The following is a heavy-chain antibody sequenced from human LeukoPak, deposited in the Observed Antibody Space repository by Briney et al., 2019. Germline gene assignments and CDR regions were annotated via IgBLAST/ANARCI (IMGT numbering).Heavy chain of an antibody. D-gene: IGHD6-6*01. J-gene: IGHJ5*02. Sequence: SETLSLTCTVSGGSISSYYWSWIRQPPGKGLGWIGYIYYSGSTNYNPSLKSRVTISVDTSKNQFSLKLSSVAAADTAVYYCARARRYNWFDPWGQGTLVTVSS. CDR2: IYYSGST. CDR1: GGSISSYY. V-gene: IGHV4-59*01. CDR3: ARARRYNWFDP.